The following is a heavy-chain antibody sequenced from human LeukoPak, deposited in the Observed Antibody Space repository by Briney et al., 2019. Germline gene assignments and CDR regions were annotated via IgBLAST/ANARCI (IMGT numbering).Heavy chain of an antibody. CDR2: INPNSGGT. J-gene: IGHJ4*02. Sequence: ASVKVSCTASGYTFTGYYMHWVRQAPGQGPEWMGWINPNSGGTNYAQKFQGRVTMSRDTSISTAYMELSRLRSDDTAVYYCARGYYYDSSGYYPWDYWGQGTLVTVSS. CDR1: GYTFTGYY. CDR3: ARGYYYDSSGYYPWDY. D-gene: IGHD3-22*01. V-gene: IGHV1-2*02.